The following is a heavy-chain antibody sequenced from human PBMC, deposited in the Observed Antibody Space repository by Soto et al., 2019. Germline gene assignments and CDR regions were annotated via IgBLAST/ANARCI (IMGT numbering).Heavy chain of an antibody. CDR1: GFTFSSYV. CDR3: ARESVTYAFDI. D-gene: IGHD3-16*02. V-gene: IGHV3-30-3*01. CDR2: ISSDGINK. J-gene: IGHJ3*02. Sequence: GGSLRLSCAASGFTFSSYVMHWVRQAPGKGLQWVAVISSDGINKYYADSVKGRFTVSRDNSKNTLYLQMNSLRAEDTAVYYCARESVTYAFDIWGQGTMVTVSS.